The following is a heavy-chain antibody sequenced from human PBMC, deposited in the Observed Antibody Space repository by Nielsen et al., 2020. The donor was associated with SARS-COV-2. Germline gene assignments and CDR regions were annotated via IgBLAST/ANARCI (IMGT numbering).Heavy chain of an antibody. D-gene: IGHD3-10*01. CDR1: GFTFSSYA. CDR3: ARDLTVTMVRGVTPSGGMDV. CDR2: ISGSGGST. Sequence: GESLKISCAASGFTFSSYAMSWVRQAPGKGLEWVSAISGSGGSTYYADSVKGRFTISRDNSKNTLYLQMNSLRAEDTAVYYCARDLTVTMVRGVTPSGGMDVWGQGTTVTVPS. J-gene: IGHJ6*02. V-gene: IGHV3-23*01.